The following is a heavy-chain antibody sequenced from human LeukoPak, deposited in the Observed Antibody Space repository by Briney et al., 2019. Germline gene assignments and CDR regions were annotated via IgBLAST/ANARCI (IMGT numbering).Heavy chain of an antibody. V-gene: IGHV4-4*07. Sequence: PSETLSLTCTVSGVSISSYYGSWIRQPAGKGLEWIGRIYTSGSTNYNPSLKSRLTISFDTSKNQFPLKLSAVTAADTPVYYCAGGVDCSSTRCYTGYYYYYMDVWGKGTPVTVSS. CDR1: GVSISSYY. J-gene: IGHJ6*03. CDR2: IYTSGST. CDR3: AGGVDCSSTRCYTGYYYYYMDV. D-gene: IGHD2-2*02.